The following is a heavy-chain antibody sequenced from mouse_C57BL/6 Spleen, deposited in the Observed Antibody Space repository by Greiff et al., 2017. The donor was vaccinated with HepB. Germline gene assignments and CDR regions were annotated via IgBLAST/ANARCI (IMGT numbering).Heavy chain of an antibody. Sequence: VKVVESGPGLVAPSQSLSITCTVSGFSLTSYGVHWVRQPPGKGLEWLVVIWSDGSTTYNSALKSRLSISKDNSKSQVFLKMNSLQTDDTAMYYCARHGGYDGYFDVWGTGTTVTVSS. J-gene: IGHJ1*03. CDR1: GFSLTSYG. D-gene: IGHD2-2*01. CDR2: IWSDGST. CDR3: ARHGGYDGYFDV. V-gene: IGHV2-6-1*01.